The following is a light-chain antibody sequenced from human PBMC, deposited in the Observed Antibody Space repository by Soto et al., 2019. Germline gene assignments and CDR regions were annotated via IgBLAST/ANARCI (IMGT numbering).Light chain of an antibody. Sequence: EIVLTQSPGTLSLSPAERATLSCRASQSVSSSYLAWYQQKPGQAPRLLIYGASSRATGIPDRFSGSGSGTDFTLPISRLEPQDFAVYYCQQYGSSPPYTFGHGTKLEIK. J-gene: IGKJ2*01. CDR2: GAS. V-gene: IGKV3-20*01. CDR1: QSVSSSY. CDR3: QQYGSSPPYT.